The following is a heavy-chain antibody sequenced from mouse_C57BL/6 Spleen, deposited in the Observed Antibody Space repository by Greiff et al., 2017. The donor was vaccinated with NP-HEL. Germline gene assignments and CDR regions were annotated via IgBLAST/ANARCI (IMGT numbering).Heavy chain of an antibody. V-gene: IGHV1-7*01. Sequence: QVHVKQSGAELAKPGASVKLSCKASGYTFTSYWMHWVKQRPGQGLEWIGYINPSSGYTKYNQKFKDKATLTADKSSSTAYMQLSSLTYEDSAVYYCARCFYGKRYFDYWGQGTTLTVSS. J-gene: IGHJ2*01. CDR3: ARCFYGKRYFDY. D-gene: IGHD2-1*01. CDR1: GYTFTSYW. CDR2: INPSSGYT.